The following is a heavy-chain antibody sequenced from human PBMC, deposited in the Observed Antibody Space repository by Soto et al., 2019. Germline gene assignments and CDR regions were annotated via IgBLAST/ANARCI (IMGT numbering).Heavy chain of an antibody. Sequence: QITLNESGPTQVKPRQTLTLTCTFSGFSLTTSGVGVGWIRQSQGKAPEWLALIYWDDDKRYSPSRKSRLTITKDTSKNQVVLTMADLDPADTATYYCAHRVLRTVFGLVTTTAIYFDFWGQGTPVAVSS. J-gene: IGHJ4*02. CDR2: IYWDDDK. CDR1: GFSLTTSGVG. CDR3: AHRVLRTVFGLVTTTAIYFDF. D-gene: IGHD3-3*01. V-gene: IGHV2-5*02.